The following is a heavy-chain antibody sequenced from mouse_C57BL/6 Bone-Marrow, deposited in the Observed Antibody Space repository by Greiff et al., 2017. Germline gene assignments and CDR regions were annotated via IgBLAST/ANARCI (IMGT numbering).Heavy chain of an antibody. J-gene: IGHJ2*01. D-gene: IGHD1-1*01. CDR2: ISYSGST. CDR1: GYSITSGYD. V-gene: IGHV3-1*01. Sequence: DVQLQESGPGMVKPSQSLSLTCTVTGYSITSGYDWHWIRHFPGNKLEWMGYISYSGSTNYNPSLKSRISITHDTSKNHFFLKLNSVTTEDTATYYCARRGYYGSSFYFDYWGQGTTLTVSS. CDR3: ARRGYYGSSFYFDY.